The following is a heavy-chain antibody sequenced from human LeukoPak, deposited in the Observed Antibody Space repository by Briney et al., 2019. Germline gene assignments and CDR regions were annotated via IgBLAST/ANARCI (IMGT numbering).Heavy chain of an antibody. Sequence: ASVKVSCKASGYTFTSYGISWVRQAPGQGLEWMGWISAYNGNTNYAQKLQGRVTMTTDTSTSTAYMELRSLRSDDTAVYYCARDSYCTNGVCYRSFDYWGQGTLVTVSS. V-gene: IGHV1-18*01. CDR3: ARDSYCTNGVCYRSFDY. CDR1: GYTFTSYG. D-gene: IGHD2-8*01. CDR2: ISAYNGNT. J-gene: IGHJ4*02.